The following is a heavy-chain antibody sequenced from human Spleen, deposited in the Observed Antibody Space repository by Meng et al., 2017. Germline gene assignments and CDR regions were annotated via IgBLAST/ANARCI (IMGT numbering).Heavy chain of an antibody. J-gene: IGHJ4*02. CDR3: ARGPTTMAHDFDY. CDR2: INHSGST. V-gene: IGHV4-34*01. Sequence: QAPRQQWCSVRLKPSETRSLTCAASSGCFSDYYWGWIRQPPGKGLEWIWEINHSGSTNYNPSLESRATISVDTSQNNLSLKLSSVTAADSDVYYCARGPTTMAHDFDYWGQGTLVTVSS. D-gene: IGHD4-11*01. CDR1: SGCFSDYY.